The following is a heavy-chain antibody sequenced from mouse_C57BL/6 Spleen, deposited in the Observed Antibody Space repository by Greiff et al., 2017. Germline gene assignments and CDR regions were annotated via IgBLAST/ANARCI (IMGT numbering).Heavy chain of an antibody. V-gene: IGHV1-67*01. D-gene: IGHD1-1*01. Sequence: QVQLQQSGPELVRPGVSVKISCKGSGYTFTDYAMHWVKQSHSKSLEWIGVISTYYGDASYNQKFKDKATMTVDKSSSTAYMELARLTSEDSAVYYFSYYGSSYYAMDYWGQGTSVTVSS. CDR1: GYTFTDYA. CDR2: ISTYYGDA. CDR3: SYYGSSYYAMDY. J-gene: IGHJ4*01.